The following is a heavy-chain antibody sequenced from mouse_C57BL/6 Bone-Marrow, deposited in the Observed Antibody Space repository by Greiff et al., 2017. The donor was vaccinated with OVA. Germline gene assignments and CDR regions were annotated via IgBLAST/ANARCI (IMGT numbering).Heavy chain of an antibody. Sequence: EVQLQQSGPGMVKPSQSLSLTCTVTGYSITSGYDWHWIRPFPGNKLEWMGYISYSGSTNYNPSLKSRISITHDTSKNHFFLKLNSVTTEDTATYYCSRERYYGYYYAMDYWGQGTSVTVSS. CDR2: ISYSGST. J-gene: IGHJ4*01. CDR3: SRERYYGYYYAMDY. D-gene: IGHD1-1*01. V-gene: IGHV3-1*01. CDR1: GYSITSGYD.